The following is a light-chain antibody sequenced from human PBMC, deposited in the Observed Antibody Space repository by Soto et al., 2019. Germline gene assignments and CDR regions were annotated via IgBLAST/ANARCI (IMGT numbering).Light chain of an antibody. CDR1: TNDVGGYNY. CDR2: GVT. V-gene: IGLV2-14*03. J-gene: IGLJ3*02. CDR3: SSYTSSYTWI. Sequence: QSALTQPASVSGSPGQSITISCSGTTNDVGGYNYVSWYQQHPGKAPKLLIYGVTDRPSGVSSRFSGSKSGNAASLTISGLQAEDEGDSYCSSYTSSYTWIFGGGTKLTVL.